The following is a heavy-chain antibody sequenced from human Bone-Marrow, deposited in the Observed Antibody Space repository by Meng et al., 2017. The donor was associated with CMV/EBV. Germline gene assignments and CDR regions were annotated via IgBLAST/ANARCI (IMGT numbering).Heavy chain of an antibody. Sequence: SVKVSCKASGYTFIAYYIYWVRQAPGQGLEWMGWINPKIGDTNCSEKFQGRVTMTRDTSINTAYMEVNGLKPDDTSICYCATDLGSGWCLGYWGQGFLVTVSS. CDR1: GYTFIAYY. D-gene: IGHD6-19*01. J-gene: IGHJ4*02. CDR2: INPKIGDT. CDR3: ATDLGSGWCLGY. V-gene: IGHV1-2*02.